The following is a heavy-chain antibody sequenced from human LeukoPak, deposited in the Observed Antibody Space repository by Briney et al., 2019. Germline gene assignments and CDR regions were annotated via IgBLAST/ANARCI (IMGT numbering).Heavy chain of an antibody. D-gene: IGHD6-13*01. CDR1: GYSINSGYY. V-gene: IGHV4-38-2*02. CDR3: ATAAAGTFDH. Sequence: PSETLSLTCTVSGYSINSGYYWGWIRQPPGKGLEWIGSIHHSESTYYNPSLKSRVTVSVDTSKNQFSLKLSSVTAADTAVYYCATAAAGTFDHWGQGTLVTVSS. CDR2: IHHSEST. J-gene: IGHJ4*02.